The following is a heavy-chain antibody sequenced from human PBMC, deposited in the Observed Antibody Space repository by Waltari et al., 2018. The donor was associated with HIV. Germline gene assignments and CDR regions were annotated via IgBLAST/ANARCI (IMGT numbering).Heavy chain of an antibody. Sequence: EVPLVQPGAEVKKPGESLKISCTGSGSSFTSYCIGWVRQMPGKGLEWMGIIYPGDSDTRYSPSFQGQVTISADKSISTAYLQWSSLKASDTAMYYCARQERWLHIDYWGQGTLVTVSS. CDR1: GSSFTSYC. V-gene: IGHV5-51*01. J-gene: IGHJ4*02. CDR3: ARQERWLHIDY. D-gene: IGHD5-12*01. CDR2: IYPGDSDT.